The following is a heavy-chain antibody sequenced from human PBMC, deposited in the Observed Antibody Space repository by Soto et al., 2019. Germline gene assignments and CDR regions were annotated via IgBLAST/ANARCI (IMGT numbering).Heavy chain of an antibody. CDR3: ARGYGDYYNYFDY. J-gene: IGHJ4*02. CDR1: GGSFSGYY. D-gene: IGHD4-17*01. Sequence: SETLSLTCAVYGGSFSGYYWSWIRQPPGKGLEWIGEINHSGSTNYNPSLKSRVTISVDTSKNQFSLKLSSVTAADTAVYYCARGYGDYYNYFDYWGQGTLVTVSS. V-gene: IGHV4-34*01. CDR2: INHSGST.